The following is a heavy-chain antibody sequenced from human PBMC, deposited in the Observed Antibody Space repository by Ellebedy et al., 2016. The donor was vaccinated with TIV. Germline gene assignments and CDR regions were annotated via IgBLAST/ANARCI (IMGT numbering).Heavy chain of an antibody. CDR3: ARLKSGYEGDYYHYYGMDV. V-gene: IGHV5-51*01. J-gene: IGHJ6*02. CDR1: GYSFTSYW. D-gene: IGHD5-12*01. CDR2: IYPGDSDT. Sequence: GESLKISCKGSGYSFTSYWIGWVRQMPGKGLEWMGIIYPGDSDTRYSPSFQGQVTISADKSISTAYLQWSSLKASDTAMYYCARLKSGYEGDYYHYYGMDVWGQGTTVTVSS.